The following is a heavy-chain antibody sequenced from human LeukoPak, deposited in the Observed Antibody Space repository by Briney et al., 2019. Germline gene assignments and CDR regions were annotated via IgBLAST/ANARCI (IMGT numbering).Heavy chain of an antibody. CDR2: MNPKSGNT. Sequence: ASVKVSCKASGYTFTSYDVNWVRQATGQGLEWMGWMNPKSGNTGFAQKFQGRDTLTTDTSTSTACMELRSLRSDDTAVYYCARVKGYYDSSGPFDYWGQGTLVTVSS. CDR1: GYTFTSYD. V-gene: IGHV1-8*01. CDR3: ARVKGYYDSSGPFDY. J-gene: IGHJ4*02. D-gene: IGHD3-22*01.